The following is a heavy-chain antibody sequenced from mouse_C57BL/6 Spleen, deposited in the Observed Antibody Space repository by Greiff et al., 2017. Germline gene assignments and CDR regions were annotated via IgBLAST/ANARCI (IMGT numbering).Heavy chain of an antibody. Sequence: QVQLQQPGAELVMPGASVKLSCKASGYTFTSYWMHWVKQRPGQGLEWIGEFDPSDSYTNYNQKFKGKSTLTVDKSSSTAYMQLSSLTSEDSAVYYCAKSSITTVVALDYWGQGTTLTVSS. V-gene: IGHV1-69*01. CDR3: AKSSITTVVALDY. J-gene: IGHJ2*01. D-gene: IGHD1-1*01. CDR2: FDPSDSYT. CDR1: GYTFTSYW.